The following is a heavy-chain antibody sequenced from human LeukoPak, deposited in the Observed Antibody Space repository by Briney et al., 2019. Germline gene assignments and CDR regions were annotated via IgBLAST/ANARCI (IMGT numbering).Heavy chain of an antibody. J-gene: IGHJ2*01. CDR3: ARDQGRRKGYDFWSGRSNAYWYFDL. CDR2: IYYSGST. V-gene: IGHV4-59*01. CDR1: GGSISSYY. Sequence: PSETLSLTCTVSGGSISSYYWSWIRQPPGKGLEWIGYIYYSGSTNYNPSLKSRVTISVDTSKNQFSLKLSSVTAADTAVYYCARDQGRRKGYDFWSGRSNAYWYFDLWGRGTLVTVSS. D-gene: IGHD3-3*01.